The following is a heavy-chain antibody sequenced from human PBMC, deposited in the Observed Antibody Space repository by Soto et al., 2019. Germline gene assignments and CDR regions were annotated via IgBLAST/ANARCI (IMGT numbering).Heavy chain of an antibody. CDR1: GGSISRYY. J-gene: IGHJ5*02. CDR2: IYYTGST. Sequence: QVQLQESGPGLVKPSETLSLTCTVSGGSISRYYWSWIRQPPGRGLEWIGYIYYTGSTNYNPSLKSRVTLSVDTSKNQFSLKLSSVTAADTAVYYCARATIAAAGTGRFDPWGQGTLVTVSS. V-gene: IGHV4-59*01. CDR3: ARATIAAAGTGRFDP. D-gene: IGHD6-13*01.